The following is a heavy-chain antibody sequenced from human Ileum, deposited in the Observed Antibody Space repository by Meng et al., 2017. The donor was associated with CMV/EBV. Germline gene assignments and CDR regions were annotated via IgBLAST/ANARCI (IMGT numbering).Heavy chain of an antibody. CDR3: VRQVVAASFDY. J-gene: IGHJ4*02. D-gene: IGHD2-15*01. CDR2: IYYSGSP. CDR1: GGSNTSGNYD. Sequence: LRECGPGLVKPSQTLSRTCTGSGGSNTSGNYDWSWIRQPPGRGLEWIGYIYYSGSPYYKPSLKSRVTISLDTSKNQFSLNLRSVTATDSAVYYCVRQVVAASFDYWGQGALVTVSS. V-gene: IGHV4-30-4*08.